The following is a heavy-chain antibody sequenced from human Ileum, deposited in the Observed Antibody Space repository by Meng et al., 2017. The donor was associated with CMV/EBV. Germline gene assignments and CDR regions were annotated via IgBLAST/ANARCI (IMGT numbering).Heavy chain of an antibody. D-gene: IGHD7-27*01. V-gene: IGHV3-13*01. CDR2: IDIAAVT. CDR3: ARELGRPGYWYFDL. Sequence: GESLKISWAASGFTFSSHDMHWVRQTTGKGLEWVAGIDIAAVTYYPGTVKGRFTISRENVKSTLYLQMNSLRDEDTAVYYCARELGRPGYWYFDLWGRGTLVTVSS. J-gene: IGHJ2*01. CDR1: GFTFSSHD.